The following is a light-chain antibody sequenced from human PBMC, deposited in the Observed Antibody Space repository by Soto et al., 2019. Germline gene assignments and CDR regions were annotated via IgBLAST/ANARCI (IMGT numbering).Light chain of an antibody. CDR1: QSVSNY. CDR3: QQYGSSPLT. J-gene: IGKJ4*01. CDR2: AAS. Sequence: EVVLTQSPGTLSLSSGERATLSCRASQSVSNYLVWYQHKPGKAPRLLIYAASSRATDIPDRFSSRGSVTDFTLTISRLEPEDSAIYYCQQYGSSPLTVGGGTKVEIK. V-gene: IGKV3-20*01.